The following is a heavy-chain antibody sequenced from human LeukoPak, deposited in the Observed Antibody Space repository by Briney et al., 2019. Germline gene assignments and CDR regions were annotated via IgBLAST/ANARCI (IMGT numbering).Heavy chain of an antibody. CDR1: GGSISSYY. J-gene: IGHJ6*03. Sequence: ASETLSLTCTVSGGSISSYYWSWIRRPPAKGLEWIGRIYTSGSTNYNPSLKGRVTMSVDTSKNQFSLKLSSVPAADTAVYYCARGPMIVPAARAYYYYYMDVWGKGTTVTVSS. CDR2: IYTSGST. CDR3: ARGPMIVPAARAYYYYYMDV. D-gene: IGHD2-2*01. V-gene: IGHV4-4*07.